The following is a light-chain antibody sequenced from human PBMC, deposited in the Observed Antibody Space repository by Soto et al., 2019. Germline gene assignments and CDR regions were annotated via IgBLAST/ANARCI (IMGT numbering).Light chain of an antibody. CDR3: QQRDNWPIP. CDR2: DAS. V-gene: IGKV3-11*01. J-gene: IGKJ5*01. CDR1: QSVSSS. Sequence: EIVLTQSQAPLSFSPGERATLSCRASQSVSSSLSWSQQKPGQAPRLPIYDASNRATGIPARFSGSGSGTDFTLHISSLEPEDFAVYYCQQRDNWPIPFGQGTRLEIK.